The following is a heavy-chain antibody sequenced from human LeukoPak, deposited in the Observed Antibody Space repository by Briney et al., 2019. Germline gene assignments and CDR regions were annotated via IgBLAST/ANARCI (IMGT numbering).Heavy chain of an antibody. V-gene: IGHV3-15*01. Sequence: GGSLRLSCAASGFTFSNAWMSWVRQAPGKGLEWVGRIKSKTDGGTTDYAAPVKGRFTISRDDSKTTLYLQMNSLKTEDTAVYYCTTALIVVPAAIGYYYYMDVWGKGTTVTVSS. D-gene: IGHD2-2*02. CDR2: IKSKTDGGTT. CDR3: TTALIVVPAAIGYYYYMDV. CDR1: GFTFSNAW. J-gene: IGHJ6*03.